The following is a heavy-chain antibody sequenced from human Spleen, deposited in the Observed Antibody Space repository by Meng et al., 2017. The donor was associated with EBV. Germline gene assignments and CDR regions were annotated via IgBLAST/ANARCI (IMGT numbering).Heavy chain of an antibody. CDR3: ARGYCSGGSCYSDY. J-gene: IGHJ4*02. D-gene: IGHD2-15*01. Sequence: VQLSLSVSCLDKPEDTLSLPCGVFGGSSSGDYSTWNRQPPGKGLEWIREINHSGSTNYNPSLKSRVTISVDTSKNQFSLKLSSVTAADTAVYYCARGYCSGGSCYSDYWGQGTLVTVSS. CDR2: INHSGST. V-gene: IGHV4-34*01. CDR1: GGSSSGDY.